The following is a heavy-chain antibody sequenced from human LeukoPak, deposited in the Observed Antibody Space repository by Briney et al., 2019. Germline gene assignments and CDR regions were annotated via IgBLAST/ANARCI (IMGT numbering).Heavy chain of an antibody. J-gene: IGHJ2*01. CDR2: IIPIFGTA. D-gene: IGHD3-3*01. CDR3: ARDKGITIFGVVITQDWYFDL. CDR1: GYTFTSYA. V-gene: IGHV1-69*05. Sequence: SVKVSCKASGYTFTSYAISWVRQAPGQGLEWMGGIIPIFGTANYAQKFQGRVTITTDESTSTAYMELSSLRSEDTAVYYCARDKGITIFGVVITQDWYFDLWGRGTLVTVSS.